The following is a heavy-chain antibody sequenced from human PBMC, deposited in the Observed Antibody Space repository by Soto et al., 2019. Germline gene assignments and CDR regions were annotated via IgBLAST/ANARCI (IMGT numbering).Heavy chain of an antibody. J-gene: IGHJ4*02. D-gene: IGHD6-13*01. CDR3: ARIYKQQLFSLFDY. CDR1: GFTFSSYS. V-gene: IGHV3-48*02. Sequence: PGGSLRLSCAASGFTFSSYSMNWVRQAPGKGLEWVSYISSSSSTIYYADSVKGRFTISRDNAKNSLYLQMNSLRDEDTAVYYCARIYKQQLFSLFDYWGQGTLVTVSS. CDR2: ISSSSSTI.